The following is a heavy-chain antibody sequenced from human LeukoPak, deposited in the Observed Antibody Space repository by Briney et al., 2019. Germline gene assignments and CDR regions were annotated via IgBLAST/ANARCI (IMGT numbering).Heavy chain of an antibody. Sequence: SETLSLTCAVYGGSFSGYYWSWIRQPPGKGLEWIGEINHSGSTNYNPSLKSRVTISVDTSKNQFSLRLSSVTAADTAVYYCARAIAAAAPDYWGQGTLVTVSS. CDR1: GGSFSGYY. CDR2: INHSGST. D-gene: IGHD6-13*01. CDR3: ARAIAAAAPDY. V-gene: IGHV4-34*01. J-gene: IGHJ4*02.